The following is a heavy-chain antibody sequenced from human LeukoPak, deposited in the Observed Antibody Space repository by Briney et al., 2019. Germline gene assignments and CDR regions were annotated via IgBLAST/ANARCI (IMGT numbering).Heavy chain of an antibody. J-gene: IGHJ5*02. Sequence: PSETLSLTCTVSGDSMSSYYWNWIRRPPGKGLEWIGCIYYSGSTYYNPSLKSRVTISVDTSKNQFSLKLSSVTAADTAVYYCARRVLAQICSGGSCGNKNWLDPWGQGTLVTVSS. D-gene: IGHD2-15*01. CDR2: IYYSGST. V-gene: IGHV4-59*01. CDR1: GDSMSSYY. CDR3: ARRVLAQICSGGSCGNKNWLDP.